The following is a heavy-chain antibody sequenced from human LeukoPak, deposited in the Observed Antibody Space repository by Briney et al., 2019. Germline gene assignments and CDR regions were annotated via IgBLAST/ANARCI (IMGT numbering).Heavy chain of an antibody. V-gene: IGHV1-18*01. CDR1: GCTFTSYG. CDR2: ISAYNGNT. CDR3: ASQGYYYDSSGYYYNDY. J-gene: IGHJ4*02. D-gene: IGHD3-22*01. Sequence: GASVKVSCKASGCTFTSYGISWVRQAPGQGLEGMGWISAYNGNTNYAQKLQGRVTMTTATSTSTAYMELRSLRSDDTAVYYCASQGYYYDSSGYYYNDYWGQGTLVTVSS.